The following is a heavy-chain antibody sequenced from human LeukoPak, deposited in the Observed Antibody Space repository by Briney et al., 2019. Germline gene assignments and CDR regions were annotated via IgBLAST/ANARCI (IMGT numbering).Heavy chain of an antibody. CDR2: IYYSGST. CDR1: GGSISSSSSY. Sequence: SETLSLTCTVSGGSISSSSSYWGWIRQPPGKGLGWFGSIYYSGSTYYTQSLKSRVTISVDTSKNQFSLKLSSVTAAETAVYYCARRVLRYCSSTSCHKNYFDYWGQGTLVTVSS. J-gene: IGHJ4*02. V-gene: IGHV4-39*01. D-gene: IGHD2-2*02. CDR3: ARRVLRYCSSTSCHKNYFDY.